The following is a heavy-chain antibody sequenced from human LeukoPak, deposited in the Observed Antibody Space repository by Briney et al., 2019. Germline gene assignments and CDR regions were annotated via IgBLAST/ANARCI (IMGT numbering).Heavy chain of an antibody. Sequence: GGSLRLSCAASGFTVSSNYMTWVRQAPGKGLEWVSVIYGGGNTYYADSVKGRFTISRDNSKNTLYLQMNSLRAEDTAVYYCARDAFYGSGLDAFDIWGQGTMVAVSS. D-gene: IGHD3-10*01. CDR2: IYGGGNT. V-gene: IGHV3-66*01. CDR1: GFTVSSNY. J-gene: IGHJ3*02. CDR3: ARDAFYGSGLDAFDI.